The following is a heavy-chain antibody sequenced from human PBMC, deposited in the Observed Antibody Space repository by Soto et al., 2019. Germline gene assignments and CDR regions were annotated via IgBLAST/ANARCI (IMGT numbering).Heavy chain of an antibody. D-gene: IGHD2-15*01. CDR3: AVFRTGSGGRYYYGMDV. J-gene: IGHJ6*02. CDR2: ITTSSSTI. CDR1: GFTFSSYS. V-gene: IGHV3-48*01. Sequence: EVQLVESGGGLVKPGGSLRLSCAASGFTFSSYSMNWVRQAPGKGLEWVSYITTSSSTIYYADSVKGRFTISRDNAKNSLYLQMNSLRAEDTAVYYCAVFRTGSGGRYYYGMDVWGQGTTVTVSS.